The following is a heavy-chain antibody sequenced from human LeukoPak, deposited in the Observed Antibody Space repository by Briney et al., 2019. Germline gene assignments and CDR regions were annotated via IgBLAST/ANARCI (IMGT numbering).Heavy chain of an antibody. CDR1: GFTFSSYE. V-gene: IGHV3-48*03. Sequence: PGGSLRLSCAASGFTFSSYEMNWVRQAPGKGLEWVSYISSSGSTIYYADSVKGRFTISRDNSKNTLYLQMNSLRAEDTAVYYCAKSRWRELREGLDYWGQGTLVTVSS. CDR2: ISSSGSTI. D-gene: IGHD1-26*01. J-gene: IGHJ4*02. CDR3: AKSRWRELREGLDY.